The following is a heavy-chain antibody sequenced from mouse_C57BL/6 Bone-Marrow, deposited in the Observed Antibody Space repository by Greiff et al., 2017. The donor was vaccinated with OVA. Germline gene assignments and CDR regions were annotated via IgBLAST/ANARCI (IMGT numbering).Heavy chain of an antibody. CDR2: IRNKANGYTT. J-gene: IGHJ1*03. CDR1: GFTFTDYY. D-gene: IGHD1-1*01. V-gene: IGHV7-3*01. CDR3: ARWHYYGSSPYWYFDV. Sequence: EVQLVESGGGLVQPGGSLSLSCAASGFTFTDYYMSWVRHPPGKALEWLGFIRNKANGYTTEYSASVKGRFTISRDNSQSILYLQMNALRAEDSATYYCARWHYYGSSPYWYFDVWGTGTTVTVSS.